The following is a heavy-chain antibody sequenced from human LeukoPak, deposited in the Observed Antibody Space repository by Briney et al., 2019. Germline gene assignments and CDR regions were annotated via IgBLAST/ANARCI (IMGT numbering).Heavy chain of an antibody. CDR3: AKYPRIAATADAFDI. J-gene: IGHJ3*02. V-gene: IGHV3-30-3*02. D-gene: IGHD6-13*01. Sequence: GGSLRLSCAASGFTFSSYPLHWVRQAPGKGLEWVTLISYDGSKIYYADSVKGRFSISRDNSKDTLYLQMNSLRAEDTAVYYCAKYPRIAATADAFDIWGQGTMVTVSS. CDR1: GFTFSSYP. CDR2: ISYDGSKI.